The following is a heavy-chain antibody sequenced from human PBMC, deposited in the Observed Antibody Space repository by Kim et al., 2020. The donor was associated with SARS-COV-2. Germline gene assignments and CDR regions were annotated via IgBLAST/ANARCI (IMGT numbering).Heavy chain of an antibody. D-gene: IGHD6-6*01. CDR3: AKAARSSSFGDY. CDR1: GFTLGSSG. Sequence: GGSLRLSCAASGFTLGSSGMTWVRQTPGKGLEWVSTIGAAGGTFYADSVKGRFTISRDNSKNTLYLQMNSLTAEDTAIYYCAKAARSSSFGDYWGQGTLVTVSS. V-gene: IGHV3-23*01. J-gene: IGHJ4*02. CDR2: IGAAGGT.